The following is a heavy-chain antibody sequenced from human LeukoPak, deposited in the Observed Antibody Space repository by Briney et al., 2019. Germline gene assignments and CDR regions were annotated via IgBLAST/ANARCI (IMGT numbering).Heavy chain of an antibody. J-gene: IGHJ1*01. Sequence: PSETLSLTCTVSGGSINSASHYWGWIRQPADKGLEWIGRLYFSGTTNYNPSLTSRVTISVDTSKNQFSLKLSSVTAADTAVYYCARLLAAAGTDKYFHHWGQGTLVTVSS. V-gene: IGHV4-61*02. D-gene: IGHD6-13*01. CDR1: GGSINSASHY. CDR2: LYFSGTT. CDR3: ARLLAAAGTDKYFHH.